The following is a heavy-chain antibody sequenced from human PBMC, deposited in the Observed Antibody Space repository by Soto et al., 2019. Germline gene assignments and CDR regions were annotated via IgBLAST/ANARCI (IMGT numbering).Heavy chain of an antibody. CDR3: AKLGDIVVMVAPYFDY. D-gene: IGHD2-15*01. V-gene: IGHV3-23*01. J-gene: IGHJ4*02. CDR1: GFTFSSYA. CDR2: ISGSGSST. Sequence: EVQLLESGGDLVQPGGSLRLSCAVSGFTFSSYAMGWVRQAPGKGLEWVSSISGSGSSTYYADSVKGRFTISRDNFKNTLYLQMNSLSAEDTAVYYCAKLGDIVVMVAPYFDYWGQGALVTVSS.